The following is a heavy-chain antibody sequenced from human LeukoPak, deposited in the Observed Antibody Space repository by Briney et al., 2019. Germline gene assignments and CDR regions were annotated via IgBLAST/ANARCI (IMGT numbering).Heavy chain of an antibody. D-gene: IGHD3-16*01. Sequence: PSETLSLTCTASGGSISGYYWTWTRQPPGKGLEWIGQIHYSGKTDYNPSLRSRITISVDTSKNQMFLKLSSVTATDTAVYYCARFGFYYDIDVWGQGTTVTVSS. CDR1: GGSISGYY. V-gene: IGHV4-59*01. CDR2: IHYSGKT. J-gene: IGHJ6*02. CDR3: ARFGFYYDIDV.